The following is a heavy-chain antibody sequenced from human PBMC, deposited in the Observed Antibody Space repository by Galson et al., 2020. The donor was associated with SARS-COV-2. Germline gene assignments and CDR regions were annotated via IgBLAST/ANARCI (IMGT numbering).Heavy chain of an antibody. Sequence: TGGSLRLSCAASGFTFSSYAMHWVRQAPGKWLEWVAVISYDGSNKYYADSVKGRFTISRDNSKNTLYLQMNSLRAEDTAVYYCARARDGYRVLDYWGQGTLVTVSS. V-gene: IGHV3-30-3*01. CDR1: GFTFSSYA. CDR3: ARARDGYRVLDY. D-gene: IGHD5-12*01. J-gene: IGHJ4*02. CDR2: ISYDGSNK.